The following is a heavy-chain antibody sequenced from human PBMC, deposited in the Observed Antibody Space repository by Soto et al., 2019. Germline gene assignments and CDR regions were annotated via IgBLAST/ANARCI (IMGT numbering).Heavy chain of an antibody. J-gene: IGHJ6*02. D-gene: IGHD3-16*01. CDR3: ARGETYLGV. V-gene: IGHV1-69*06. CDR1: RDAFSKYA. Sequence: QVQLVQSGAEVRKPGSSVKVSCKASRDAFSKYAFNWVRQAPGQGLDWMGWIIPIFGSRNYAEKFQGRVTITADKSTSTAYMELRGLRFEDTAVYYCARGETYLGVWGQGTTVTVSS. CDR2: IIPIFGSR.